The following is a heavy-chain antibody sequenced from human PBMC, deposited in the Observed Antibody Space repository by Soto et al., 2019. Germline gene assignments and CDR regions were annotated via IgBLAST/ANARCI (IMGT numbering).Heavy chain of an antibody. J-gene: IGHJ5*02. CDR2: IVVGTGST. CDR1: GFTLENSA. CDR3: AADRRPTDHHNWVDP. Sequence: GASVKVSCKDSGFTLENSAIQWLRQARAHRLEWIGWIVVGTGSTNYAQKFLERVSITRDMSTNSDFMELSSLISDDTAVYLCAADRRPTDHHNWVDPWG. D-gene: IGHD1-1*01. V-gene: IGHV1-58*02.